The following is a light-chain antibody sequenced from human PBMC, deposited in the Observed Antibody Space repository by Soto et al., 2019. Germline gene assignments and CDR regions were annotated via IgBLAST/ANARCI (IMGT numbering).Light chain of an antibody. CDR1: SSNIGSNT. CDR3: AAWDDSLHGLV. J-gene: IGLJ1*01. Sequence: QSVLTQPPSASGTPGQRVTISCSGSSSNIGSNTVNWYQQFPGTAPKLLIYSNNQRPSGVPDRFSGSKSGTSASLAISGLQSEDEADYYCAAWDDSLHGLVFGTGTKVTVL. CDR2: SNN. V-gene: IGLV1-44*01.